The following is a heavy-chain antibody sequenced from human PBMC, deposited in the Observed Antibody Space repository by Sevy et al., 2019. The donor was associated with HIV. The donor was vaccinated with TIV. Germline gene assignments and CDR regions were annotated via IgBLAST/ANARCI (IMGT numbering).Heavy chain of an antibody. CDR2: ISSSGSSA. Sequence: GGSLRLSCSASGFTFSGSALHWVRQAPGKGLEYVSVISSSGSSAYYAESVRGRFTISRDNSKNTLYLQMRSLRAKDTAGYYCVKDSIFYDSSSGYRPFYYYGMDVWGQGTSVTVSS. CDR3: VKDSIFYDSSSGYRPFYYYGMDV. V-gene: IGHV3-64D*09. D-gene: IGHD3-3*01. J-gene: IGHJ6*02. CDR1: GFTFSGSA.